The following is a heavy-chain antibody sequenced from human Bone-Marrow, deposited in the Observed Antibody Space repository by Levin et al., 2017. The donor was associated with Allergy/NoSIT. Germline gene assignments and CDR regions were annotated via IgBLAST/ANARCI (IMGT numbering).Heavy chain of an antibody. D-gene: IGHD3-16*02. J-gene: IGHJ4*02. CDR1: GFTFSSYA. CDR3: AKPTESYYDYIWGSYRPFDFDY. Sequence: GESLKISCAASGFTFSSYAMSWVRQAPGKGLEWVSAISGSGGSTYYADSVKGRFTISRDNSKNTLYLQMNSLRAEDTAVYYCAKPTESYYDYIWGSYRPFDFDYWGQGTLVTVSS. CDR2: ISGSGGST. V-gene: IGHV3-23*01.